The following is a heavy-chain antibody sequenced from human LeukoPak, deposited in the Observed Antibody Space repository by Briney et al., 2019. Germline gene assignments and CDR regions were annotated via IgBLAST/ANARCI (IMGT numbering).Heavy chain of an antibody. Sequence: PGGSLRLSCAASGFTFSSYSMNWVRQAPGKGLEWVSSIMISSIYIYYADSVKGRFTISRDNAKNSLYLQMNSMRAEDTAVYYCARDLPGIAPAGGMDVWGQGTTVTVSS. D-gene: IGHD6-13*01. CDR1: GFTFSSYS. J-gene: IGHJ6*02. CDR3: ARDLPGIAPAGGMDV. CDR2: IMISSIYI. V-gene: IGHV3-21*01.